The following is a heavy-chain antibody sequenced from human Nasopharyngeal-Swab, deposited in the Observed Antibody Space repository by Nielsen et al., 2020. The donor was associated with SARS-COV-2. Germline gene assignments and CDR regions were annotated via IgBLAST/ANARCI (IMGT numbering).Heavy chain of an antibody. CDR2: IYSGGSST. J-gene: IGHJ4*02. Sequence: GGSLRLSCAASGFTFRNYAMSWVRQAPGKGLEWVAVIYSGGSSTYYADSVKGRFTISRDNSKNTLYLQMNSLRAEDTAVYYCAKDSYCGGDCYGSGHFDYWGQVTLVTVSS. V-gene: IGHV3-23*03. D-gene: IGHD2-21*02. CDR3: AKDSYCGGDCYGSGHFDY. CDR1: GFTFRNYA.